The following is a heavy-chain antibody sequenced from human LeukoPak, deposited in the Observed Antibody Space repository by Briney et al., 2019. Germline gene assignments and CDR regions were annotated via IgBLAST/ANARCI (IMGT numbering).Heavy chain of an antibody. CDR1: GGSFSGYY. J-gene: IGHJ6*03. D-gene: IGHD3-10*01. Sequence: SETLSLTCAVYGGSFSGYYWSWIRQPPGKGLEWIGEINHSGSTNYNPSLKSRVTISVDTSKNQFSLKLSSVTAADTAVYYCARGSGLGSYYYYYMDVWGKGTTVTVSS. CDR2: INHSGST. V-gene: IGHV4-34*01. CDR3: ARGSGLGSYYYYYMDV.